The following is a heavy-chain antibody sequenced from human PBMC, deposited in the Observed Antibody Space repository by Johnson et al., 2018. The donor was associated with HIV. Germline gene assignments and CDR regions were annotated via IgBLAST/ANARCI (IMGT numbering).Heavy chain of an antibody. CDR3: AKDTRYYDSSGYPTEAFDI. Sequence: VESGGGVVQPGGSLRLSCAASGFTFSSYGMHWVRQAPGTGLEWVSGINWNGGSTGYADSVKGRFTISRENAKNSLYLQMNSLRAEDTAVFYCAKDTRYYDSSGYPTEAFDIWGQGTMVTVSS. V-gene: IGHV3-20*04. J-gene: IGHJ3*02. CDR1: GFTFSSYG. CDR2: INWNGGST. D-gene: IGHD3-22*01.